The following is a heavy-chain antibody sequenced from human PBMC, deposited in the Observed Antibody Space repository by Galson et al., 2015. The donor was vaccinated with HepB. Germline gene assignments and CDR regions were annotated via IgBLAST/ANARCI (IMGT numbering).Heavy chain of an antibody. J-gene: IGHJ6*02. V-gene: IGHV3-48*04. Sequence: SLRLSCAASGFTFSDYSMNWVRQAPGKGLEFISYISSSSSTIFYADSVKGRFTISRDNARDSLFLQMNSLRAEDTALYYCARRGGALSYYYYGMDVWGQGTTVTVSS. CDR2: ISSSSSTI. CDR1: GFTFSDYS. CDR3: ARRGGALSYYYYGMDV. D-gene: IGHD3-16*02.